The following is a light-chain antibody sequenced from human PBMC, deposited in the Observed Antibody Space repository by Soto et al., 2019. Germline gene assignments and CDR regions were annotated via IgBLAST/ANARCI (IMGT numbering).Light chain of an antibody. V-gene: IGKV1-39*01. CDR1: QSISSY. Sequence: DIQMTQSPSSLSASVGDSVTITCLASQSISSYLNWYQQKPGKAPKLLIYAASSLQSWVPSRFTGSGSGTDFTLTISSLQPEDFATYYCQQSYTSWWTFGQGTKVDI. CDR3: QQSYTSWWT. CDR2: AAS. J-gene: IGKJ1*01.